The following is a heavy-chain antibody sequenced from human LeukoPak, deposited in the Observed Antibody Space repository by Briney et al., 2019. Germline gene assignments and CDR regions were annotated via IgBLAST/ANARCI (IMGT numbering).Heavy chain of an antibody. V-gene: IGHV3-7*03. J-gene: IGHJ5*02. CDR3: ASLDTAKQPLANH. CDR1: W. CDR2: IREERGQE. Sequence: WXSWVRQAPGKGLEWVANIREERGQEYYVDSVKGRFTISKNSAKNSLYLQMNTLRVEDTAMYYCASLDTAKQPLANHWGQGTLVTVSS. D-gene: IGHD5-18*01.